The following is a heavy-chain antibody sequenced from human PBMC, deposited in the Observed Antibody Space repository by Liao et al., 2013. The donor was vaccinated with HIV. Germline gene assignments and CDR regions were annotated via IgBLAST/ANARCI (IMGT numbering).Heavy chain of an antibody. Sequence: QVQLQESGPGLVKPSQTLSLTCTVSGGSISSGSYYWGWIRQPPGKGLEWIGSIYYSGSTYYNPSLKSRVTISVDTSKNQFSLKLSSVTAADTAVYYCARYGSSSSDFDYWGQGTLVTVSS. CDR1: GGSISSGSYY. D-gene: IGHD6-6*01. CDR2: IYYSGST. V-gene: IGHV4-39*07. J-gene: IGHJ4*02. CDR3: ARYGSSSSDFDY.